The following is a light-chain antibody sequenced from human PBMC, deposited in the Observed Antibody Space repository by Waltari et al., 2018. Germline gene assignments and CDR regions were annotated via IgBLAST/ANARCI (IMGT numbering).Light chain of an antibody. CDR3: YSTDFSGHDRV. V-gene: IGLV3-10*01. CDR2: EDI. Sequence: SYELTQPPSVSVSPGQTSSITCSGDALSKNYAYWYQQKSGQAPVLVIYEDIKRPTGIPERFSGSSSGTTATLTISGAHVDDEADYYCYSTDFSGHDRVFGGGTKLTIL. J-gene: IGLJ3*02. CDR1: ALSKNY.